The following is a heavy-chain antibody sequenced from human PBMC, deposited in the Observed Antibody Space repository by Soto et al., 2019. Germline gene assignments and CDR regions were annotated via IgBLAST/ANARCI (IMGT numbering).Heavy chain of an antibody. CDR1: GGSISSYY. V-gene: IGHV4-59*12. Sequence: SETLSLTCTVSGGSISSYYWSWIRQPPGKGLEWIGYMYHSGSTYYNPSLKSRVTISIDRSKNQFSLKLSSVTAADTAVYYCARVIATAVHWFDPWGQGTLVTVSS. J-gene: IGHJ5*02. D-gene: IGHD6-13*01. CDR2: MYHSGST. CDR3: ARVIATAVHWFDP.